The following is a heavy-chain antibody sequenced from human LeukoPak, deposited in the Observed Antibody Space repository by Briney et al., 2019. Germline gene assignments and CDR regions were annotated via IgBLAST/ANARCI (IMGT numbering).Heavy chain of an antibody. J-gene: IGHJ4*02. CDR1: GYTFTDYY. V-gene: IGHV1-2*02. CDR3: ARDHNYYGSGSYYNVDY. CDR2: INPNSGGT. Sequence: ASVRVSCKASGYTFTDYYMHWVRQAPGQGLEWMGWINPNSGGTNYAQKFQGRGTMTRDTSISTAYMELSRLRSDDTAVYYCARDHNYYGSGSYYNVDYWGQGALVTVSS. D-gene: IGHD3-10*01.